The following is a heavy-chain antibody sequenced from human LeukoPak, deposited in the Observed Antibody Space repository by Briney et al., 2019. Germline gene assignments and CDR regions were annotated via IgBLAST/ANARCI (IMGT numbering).Heavy chain of an antibody. Sequence: SETLSLTCTVSGGSISSGDHYWSWIRQPPGKGLEWIGYIYYSGSTYYNPSLKSRVTISVDTSKNQFSLKLSSVTAADTAVYYCARGEEGSSSWSSPYYFDYWGQGTLVTVSS. D-gene: IGHD6-13*01. V-gene: IGHV4-30-4*01. CDR3: ARGEEGSSSWSSPYYFDY. CDR1: GGSISSGDHY. CDR2: IYYSGST. J-gene: IGHJ4*02.